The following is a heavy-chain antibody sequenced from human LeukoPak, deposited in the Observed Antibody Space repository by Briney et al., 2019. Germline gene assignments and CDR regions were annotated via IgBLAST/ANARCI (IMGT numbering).Heavy chain of an antibody. CDR1: GYPFSDYY. CDR3: ARDHEERGPYLDL. Sequence: ASVTVSCKASGYPFSDYYIHWVQEAPGKGLECMGRIDPVDGETTYAESFQGRVTFTADRSTYTIYMELNSLTFADRAVYYCARDHEERGPYLDLWGQGTQVIVSS. V-gene: IGHV1-69-2*01. J-gene: IGHJ4*02. D-gene: IGHD3-10*01. CDR2: IDPVDGET.